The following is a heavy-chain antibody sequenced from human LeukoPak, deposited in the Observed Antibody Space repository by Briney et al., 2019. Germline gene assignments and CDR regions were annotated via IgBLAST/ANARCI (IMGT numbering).Heavy chain of an antibody. J-gene: IGHJ4*02. D-gene: IGHD1-26*01. Sequence: SETLSLTCTVSGGSISSHYWSWIRQPPGKGLEWIGYIYYSGSTNYNPSLKSRVTISVDTSKNQFSLKLSSVTAADTAVYYCARVPAHWDPNLYFDYWGQGTLVTVSS. CDR3: ARVPAHWDPNLYFDY. V-gene: IGHV4-59*11. CDR2: IYYSGST. CDR1: GGSISSHY.